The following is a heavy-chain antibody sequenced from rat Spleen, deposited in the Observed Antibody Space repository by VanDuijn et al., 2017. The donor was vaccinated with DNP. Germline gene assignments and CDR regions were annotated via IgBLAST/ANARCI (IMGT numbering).Heavy chain of an antibody. CDR3: TRDDSGPYY. V-gene: IGHV2-6*01. CDR1: GFSLTSYN. D-gene: IGHD1-1*01. Sequence: QVQLKESGPGLVQPSQTLSLTCTVAGFSLTSYNVHWVRQPPGKGLEWIAAISSGGTTYYNSALKSRLSISRDTSKSQVFLKMNSLQTEDTAIYFCTRDDSGPYYWGQGVMVTVSS. J-gene: IGHJ2*01. CDR2: ISSGGTT.